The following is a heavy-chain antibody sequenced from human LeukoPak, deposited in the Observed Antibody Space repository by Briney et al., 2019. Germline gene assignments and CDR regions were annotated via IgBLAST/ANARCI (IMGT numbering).Heavy chain of an antibody. CDR3: ARGPPRGKYYYMDV. CDR1: VFTFSSYD. D-gene: IGHD1-1*01. J-gene: IGHJ6*03. Sequence: GSLRLSCAASVFTFSSYDMHWVRQATGKGLEWVSTIGTASDTYYPGSVEGRFTLSRDNAKNSLYLQMNSLTAGDTAVYYCARGPPRGKYYYMDVWGKGTTVTVSS. CDR2: IGTASDT. V-gene: IGHV3-13*01.